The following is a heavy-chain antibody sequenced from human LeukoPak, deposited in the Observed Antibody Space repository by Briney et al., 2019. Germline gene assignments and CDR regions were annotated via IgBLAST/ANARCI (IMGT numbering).Heavy chain of an antibody. J-gene: IGHJ4*02. V-gene: IGHV3-30-3*01. D-gene: IGHD3-9*01. CDR1: GFTFSSYA. CDR2: ISYDGSNK. CDR3: ARDFDWGLFDY. Sequence: GGSLRLSCAASGFTFSSYAMHWVRQAPGKGLEWVAVISYDGSNKYYADSVKGRFTISRDNSKNTLYLQMNSLRAEDTAVYYCARDFDWGLFDYWGQGTLVTISS.